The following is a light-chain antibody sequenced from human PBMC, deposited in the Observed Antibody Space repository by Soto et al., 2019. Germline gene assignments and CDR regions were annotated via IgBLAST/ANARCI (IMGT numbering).Light chain of an antibody. J-gene: IGKJ1*01. V-gene: IGKV3-11*01. CDR1: QSVGTF. CDR3: QQCNSWPQWT. CDR2: DAS. Sequence: EIVLTQAPGTLSLSPGERATLSCRASQSVGTFFAWYQQEPGQAPRLXXYDASKRATGIPARFSGSGSGTDFTLTISSLEPEDFAFYYCQQCNSWPQWTFGQGTKVEIK.